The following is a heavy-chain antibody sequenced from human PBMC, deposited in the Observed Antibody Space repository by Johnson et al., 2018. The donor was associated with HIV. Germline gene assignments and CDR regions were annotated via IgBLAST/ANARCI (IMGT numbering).Heavy chain of an antibody. J-gene: IGHJ3*02. CDR3: ARAGGAVRVNGFDM. CDR1: GFTVSSNY. Sequence: MLLVESGGGLVQPGGSLRLSCAASGFTVSSNYMSWVRQAPGKGLEWVSVIYSGGSTYYADSVKGRFTISRDNSKNTLYLQMNSLRGEDTALYYCARAGGAVRVNGFDMWGQGTMVTVSS. V-gene: IGHV3-66*01. D-gene: IGHD6-19*01. CDR2: IYSGGST.